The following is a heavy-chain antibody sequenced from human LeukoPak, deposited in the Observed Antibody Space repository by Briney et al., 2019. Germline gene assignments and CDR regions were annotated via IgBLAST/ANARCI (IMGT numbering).Heavy chain of an antibody. CDR2: ITSSGRII. CDR3: ASTGGYGSGTYDYYYFGMDV. CDR1: GFTFSSYE. V-gene: IGHV3-48*03. J-gene: IGHJ6*02. D-gene: IGHD3-10*01. Sequence: PGGSLRLSCAASGFTFSSYEMNWVRQAPGKGLEWVAYITSSGRIIYYADSVKGRFTISRDNAKNSLYLQMNSPRAEDTAVYYYASTGGYGSGTYDYYYFGMDVWGQGTTVTVSS.